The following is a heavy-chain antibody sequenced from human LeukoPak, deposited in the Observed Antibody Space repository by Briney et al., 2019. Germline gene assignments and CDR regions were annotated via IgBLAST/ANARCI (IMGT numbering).Heavy chain of an antibody. V-gene: IGHV3-30*04. J-gene: IGHJ4*02. Sequence: GGFLRLSCAASGFTFSSYAMHWVRQAPGKGLEWVAVISYDGSNKYYADSVKGRFTISRDSSKNTLYLQMNSLRAEDTAVYYCARDQAAAGTGYFDYWGQGTLVTVSS. CDR3: ARDQAAAGTGYFDY. CDR1: GFTFSSYA. D-gene: IGHD6-13*01. CDR2: ISYDGSNK.